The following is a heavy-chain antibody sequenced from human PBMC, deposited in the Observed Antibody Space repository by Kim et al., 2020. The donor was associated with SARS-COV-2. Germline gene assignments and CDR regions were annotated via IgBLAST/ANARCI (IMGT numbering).Heavy chain of an antibody. Sequence: PSFQGQVTISADKSISTAYLQWSSLKASDTAMYYCARRAGSGSYFSRFDPWGQGTLVTVSS. D-gene: IGHD3-10*01. J-gene: IGHJ5*02. V-gene: IGHV5-51*01. CDR3: ARRAGSGSYFSRFDP.